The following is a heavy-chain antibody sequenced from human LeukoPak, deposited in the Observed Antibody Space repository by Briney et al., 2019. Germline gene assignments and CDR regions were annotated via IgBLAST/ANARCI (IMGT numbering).Heavy chain of an antibody. CDR3: ARQRRYCSGGSCYPNWFDP. J-gene: IGHJ5*02. CDR1: GYSFTKYW. Sequence: GESLKISCQGSGYSFTKYWIGWVRQMPGKGLEWMGIIYPGDSDTRYSPSFQDQVTISADKSISTAYLQWSSLKASDTAMYYCARQRRYCSGGSCYPNWFDPWGQGTLVTVSS. V-gene: IGHV5-51*01. CDR2: IYPGDSDT. D-gene: IGHD2-15*01.